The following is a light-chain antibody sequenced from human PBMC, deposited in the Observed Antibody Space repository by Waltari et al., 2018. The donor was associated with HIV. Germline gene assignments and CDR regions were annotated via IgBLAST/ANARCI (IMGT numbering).Light chain of an antibody. CDR1: ISDIVLYDI. J-gene: IGLJ2*01. V-gene: IGLV2-14*01. CDR2: DVN. Sequence: QSALTQPASVSGSPGQSITLPCTGDISDIVLYDIVSWYQKYPGKAPQLIIYDVNTRPSGISNRFSGSKSGNTASLTISALQGDDEAEYYCSSYTDSDTLLFGGGTKLTVL. CDR3: SSYTDSDTLL.